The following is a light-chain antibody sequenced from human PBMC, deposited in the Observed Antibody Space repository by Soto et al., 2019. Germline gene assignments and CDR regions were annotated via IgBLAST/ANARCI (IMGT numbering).Light chain of an antibody. CDR2: DAS. CDR1: QSLNSR. V-gene: IGKV1-5*01. J-gene: IGKJ1*01. CDR3: QQYKSYST. Sequence: DIQLTQSPSTLSASVGDRVTPTCRAAQSLNSRLAWYQHRPGKAPRLLIYDASTLESGVPSRFSGSGSGTEFTLTINNLQPDDLATYICQQYKSYSTFGQGTKVDIK.